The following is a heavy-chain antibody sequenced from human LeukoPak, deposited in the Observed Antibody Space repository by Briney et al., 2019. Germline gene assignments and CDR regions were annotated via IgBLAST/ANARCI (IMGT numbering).Heavy chain of an antibody. Sequence: SETLPLTCTVSGGSISSSSYYWGWIRQPPGKGLEWIGSIYYSGSTYYNPSLKSRVTISVDTSKNQFSLKLSSVTAADTAVYYCASAGGYDSSGYYYYYYGMDVWGQGTTVTVSS. CDR2: IYYSGST. J-gene: IGHJ6*02. CDR3: ASAGGYDSSGYYYYYYGMDV. D-gene: IGHD3-22*01. CDR1: GGSISSSSYY. V-gene: IGHV4-39*07.